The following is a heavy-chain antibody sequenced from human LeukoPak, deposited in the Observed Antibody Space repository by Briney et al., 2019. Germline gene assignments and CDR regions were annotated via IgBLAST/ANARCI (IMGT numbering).Heavy chain of an antibody. CDR3: ARGLSEYYDSRVLNWLDL. D-gene: IGHD3-22*01. J-gene: IGHJ5*02. V-gene: IGHV3-48*03. CDR1: GFTFSSYE. Sequence: PGGSLRLSCAASGFTFSSYEMNWVRQAPGKGLQWVSYISSSGSTIYYTDSVKGGFTISRDNAKNSLFLQMNSGRAVGTAVYYGARGLSEYYDSRVLNWLDLWRQGNVVSV. CDR2: ISSSGSTI.